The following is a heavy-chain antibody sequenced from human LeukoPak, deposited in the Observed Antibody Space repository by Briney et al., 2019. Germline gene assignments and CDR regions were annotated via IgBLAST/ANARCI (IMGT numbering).Heavy chain of an antibody. CDR2: IYYSGST. D-gene: IGHD2-21*01. Sequence: SETLSLTCTVSGGSISSYYWSWIRQPPGKGLEWIGYIYYSGSTNYNPSLKSRVTISVDTSKNQFSLKLSSVTAADTAVYYCARDAGHGYSFFDYWGQGTLVTVSS. V-gene: IGHV4-59*01. CDR3: ARDAGHGYSFFDY. CDR1: GGSISSYY. J-gene: IGHJ4*02.